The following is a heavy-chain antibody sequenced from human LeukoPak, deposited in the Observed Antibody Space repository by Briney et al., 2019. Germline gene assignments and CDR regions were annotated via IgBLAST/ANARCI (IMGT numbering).Heavy chain of an antibody. Sequence: GGSLRFSCVASGFTFSTYAMSWVRQAPGKGLEWVSVISGSGGSTYYADSVKGRFTISRDNSKNTLYLQMNSLRAEDTAVYYCARDGIVGSPLFKFDYWGQGTLVTVSS. V-gene: IGHV3-23*01. CDR3: ARDGIVGSPLFKFDY. D-gene: IGHD1-26*01. CDR2: ISGSGGST. J-gene: IGHJ4*02. CDR1: GFTFSTYA.